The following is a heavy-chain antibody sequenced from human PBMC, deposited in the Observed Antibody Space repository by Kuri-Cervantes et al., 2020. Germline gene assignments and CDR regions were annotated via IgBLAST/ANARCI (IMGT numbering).Heavy chain of an antibody. J-gene: IGHJ4*02. D-gene: IGHD3-22*01. CDR2: ISGSGGST. V-gene: IGHV3-23*01. Sequence: GESLKISCAASGFTVSSNYMSWVRQAPGKGLEWVSAISGSGGSTYYADSVKGRFTISRDNSKNTLYLQMNSLRAEDTAVYYCTKVSPRYYYDSSGYDYWGQGTLVTVSS. CDR3: TKVSPRYYYDSSGYDY. CDR1: GFTVSSNY.